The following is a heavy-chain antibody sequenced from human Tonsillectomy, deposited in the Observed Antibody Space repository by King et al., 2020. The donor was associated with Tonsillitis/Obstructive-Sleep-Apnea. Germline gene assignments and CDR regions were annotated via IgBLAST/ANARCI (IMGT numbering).Heavy chain of an antibody. D-gene: IGHD6-13*01. CDR1: GFTFSDYY. V-gene: IGHV3-11*06. CDR3: ARDEREIAATGKGLDY. J-gene: IGHJ4*02. Sequence: VQLVESGGGLVKPGGCLRLSCAASGFTFSDYYMSWIRQAPGKGLEWGSYISSSSSYTKYADSVKGRFTISRDNAKNSLYLQMNSLRAEDTAVYYCARDEREIAATGKGLDYWGQGTLVTVSS. CDR2: ISSSSSYT.